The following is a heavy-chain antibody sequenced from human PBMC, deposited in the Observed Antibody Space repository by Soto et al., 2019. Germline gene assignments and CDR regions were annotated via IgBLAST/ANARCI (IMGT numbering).Heavy chain of an antibody. CDR3: AHAGDYVLMSFDH. V-gene: IGHV2-5*02. CDR1: GFSLTTTSMG. D-gene: IGHD4-17*01. Sequence: QITLKESGPPLVRPAQTLTLTCAFSGFSLTTTSMGVAWIRQPPGKALEWLALIDWDDDQRYSPSLKDSLTIAKDPSSSRVVLTISNMSPEDTGTYFGAHAGDYVLMSFDHWGPGTLVTVSS. CDR2: IDWDDDQ. J-gene: IGHJ4*02.